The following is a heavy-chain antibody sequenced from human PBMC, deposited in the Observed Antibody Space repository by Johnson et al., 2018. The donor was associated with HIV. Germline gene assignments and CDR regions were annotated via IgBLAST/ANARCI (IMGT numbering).Heavy chain of an antibody. D-gene: IGHD1-26*01. Sequence: QVQLVESGGGLVQPGGSLRLSCAASGFTFSSYGMHWVRQAPGKGLEWVALILYDGSNKYYADSVKGRFTISRDNSQNTLSLQMNSLRPDDTAVYYCAKEAPDRWELLSGAAFDMWGQGTMVTVSS. CDR3: AKEAPDRWELLSGAAFDM. CDR2: ILYDGSNK. V-gene: IGHV3-30*02. J-gene: IGHJ3*02. CDR1: GFTFSSYG.